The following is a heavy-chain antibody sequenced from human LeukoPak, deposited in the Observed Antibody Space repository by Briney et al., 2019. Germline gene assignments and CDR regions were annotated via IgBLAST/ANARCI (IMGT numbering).Heavy chain of an antibody. V-gene: IGHV4-34*01. Sequence: SETLSLXCAVYGGSFSGYYWSWIRQPPGKGLEWIGEINHSGSTNYNPSLKSRVTISVDTSKNQFSLKLSSVTAADTAVYYCARGRITIFGVVIIHPRGSYMDVWGKGTTVTVSS. CDR2: INHSGST. D-gene: IGHD3-3*01. J-gene: IGHJ6*03. CDR1: GGSFSGYY. CDR3: ARGRITIFGVVIIHPRGSYMDV.